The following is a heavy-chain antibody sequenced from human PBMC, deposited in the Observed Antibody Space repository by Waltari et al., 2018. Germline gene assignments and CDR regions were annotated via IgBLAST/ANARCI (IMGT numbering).Heavy chain of an antibody. CDR2: ISYDGSNT. D-gene: IGHD3-10*01. J-gene: IGHJ3*02. CDR1: GFTFSSYA. Sequence: QVQLVESGGGVVQPGRSLRLSCAASGFTFSSYAMHWVRQAPGKGLGWVAVISYDGSNTYYADSVKGRFTISRDNSKNTLYLQMNSLRAEDTAVYYCARGRGAFDIWGQGTMVTVSS. CDR3: ARGRGAFDI. V-gene: IGHV3-30*01.